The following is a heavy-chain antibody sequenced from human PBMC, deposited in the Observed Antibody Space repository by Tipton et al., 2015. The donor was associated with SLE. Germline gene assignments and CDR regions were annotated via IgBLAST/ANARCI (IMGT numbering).Heavy chain of an antibody. CDR1: GFTFSGSA. J-gene: IGHJ4*02. D-gene: IGHD3-16*01. CDR3: TRHGDYDYVWGTVDY. V-gene: IGHV3-73*01. Sequence: SLRLSCAASGFTFSGSAMHWVRQASGKGLEWVGRIRSKANSYATAYAASVKGRFTISRDDSKNTAYLQMNSLKTEDTAVYYCTRHGDYDYVWGTVDYWGQGTLVTVSS. CDR2: IRSKANSYAT.